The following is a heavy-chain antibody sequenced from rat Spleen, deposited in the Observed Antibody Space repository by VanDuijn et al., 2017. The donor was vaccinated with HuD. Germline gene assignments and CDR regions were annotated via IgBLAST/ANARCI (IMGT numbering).Heavy chain of an antibody. CDR2: ISYSGST. J-gene: IGHJ2*01. D-gene: IGHD1-12*02. Sequence: EVQLQESGPGLVKPSQSLSLTCSVTGYSITSSYRWNWIRKFPGNKMEWMGYISYSGSTSYNPSLKSRISITRDTSKNQFFLQLNSVTTEDTATYYCARIYYYDGTYYYGVMDAWGQGVMVTVSS. CDR3: ARIYYYDGTYYYGVMDA. V-gene: IGHV3-1*01. CDR1: GYSITSSY.